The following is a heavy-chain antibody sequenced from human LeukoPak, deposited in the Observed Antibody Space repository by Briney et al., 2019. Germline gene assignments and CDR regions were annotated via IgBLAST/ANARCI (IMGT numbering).Heavy chain of an antibody. CDR3: ATRSGHDYGDSGIGY. CDR1: GFTFSSYA. V-gene: IGHV3-23*01. CDR2: ISGSGGST. Sequence: GGSLRLSCAASGFTFSSYAMSWVRQAPGKGLEWVSAISGSGGSTYYADSVKGRFTISRDNSKNTLYLQMNSLRAEDTAVYYCATRSGHDYGDSGIGYWGQGTLVTVSS. J-gene: IGHJ4*02. D-gene: IGHD4-17*01.